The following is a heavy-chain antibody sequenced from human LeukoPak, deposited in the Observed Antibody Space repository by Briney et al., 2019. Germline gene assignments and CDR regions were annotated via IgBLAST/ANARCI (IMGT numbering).Heavy chain of an antibody. Sequence: PGGSLRLSCAASGFTFSSYSMNWVRQAPGKGLEWVSSISSSSSYIYYADSVKGRFTISRDNAKNSLYLQMNSLRAEDTAVYYCARAKRFGESISHDYWGQGTLVTVSS. CDR1: GFTFSSYS. CDR2: ISSSSSYI. CDR3: ARAKRFGESISHDY. D-gene: IGHD3-10*01. J-gene: IGHJ4*02. V-gene: IGHV3-21*01.